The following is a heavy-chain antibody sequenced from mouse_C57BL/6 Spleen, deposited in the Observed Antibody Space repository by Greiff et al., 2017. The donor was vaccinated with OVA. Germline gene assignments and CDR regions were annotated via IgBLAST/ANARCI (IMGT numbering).Heavy chain of an antibody. D-gene: IGHD2-4*01. CDR2: INPNNGGT. Sequence: EVQLQQSGPELVKPGASVKISCKASGYTFTDYYMNWVKQSHGKSLEWIGDINPNNGGTSYNQKFKGKATLTVDKSSSTAYMELRSLTSEDSAVYYCARTYDYLIFDYWGQGTTLTVSS. CDR1: GYTFTDYY. J-gene: IGHJ2*01. CDR3: ARTYDYLIFDY. V-gene: IGHV1-26*01.